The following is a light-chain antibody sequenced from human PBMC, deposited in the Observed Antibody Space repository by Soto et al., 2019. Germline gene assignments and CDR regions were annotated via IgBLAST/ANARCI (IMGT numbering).Light chain of an antibody. V-gene: IGKV1-39*01. CDR2: AAS. Sequence: DIQMTQSPSSLSASVGDRVTITCRASQSMSSYLKWYQQKPGKAPKLLIYAASSLQSGVPSRFSGSGSGTDLTLTLSSLQPEDFATYYCQQSYSTPYTLGQGTKLEIK. CDR1: QSMSSY. J-gene: IGKJ2*01. CDR3: QQSYSTPYT.